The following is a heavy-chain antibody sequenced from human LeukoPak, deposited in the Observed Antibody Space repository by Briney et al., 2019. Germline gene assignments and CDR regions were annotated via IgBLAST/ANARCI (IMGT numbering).Heavy chain of an antibody. V-gene: IGHV1-8*01. Sequence: ASVEVSCKASGYTFTSYDINWVRQATGQGLEWMGWMNPNSGNTGYAQKFQGRVTMTRNTSISTAYMELSSLRSDDTAVYYCAIVLPYFGYWGQGTLLTVSS. CDR2: MNPNSGNT. CDR3: AIVLPYFGY. D-gene: IGHD3-10*01. J-gene: IGHJ4*02. CDR1: GYTFTSYD.